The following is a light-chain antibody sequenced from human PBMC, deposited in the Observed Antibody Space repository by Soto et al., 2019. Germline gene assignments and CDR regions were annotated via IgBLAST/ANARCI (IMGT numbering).Light chain of an antibody. CDR1: QGIRND. V-gene: IGKV1-6*01. Sequence: AIQMTQSPSSLSASVGDRVTITCRASQGIRNDLGWYQQKPGKAPKLLIYGASSLQSGVPSRFSGSGSGTDFTLTISSLQSEDFATYXCLQDYNSPYTFGQGTKLEIK. J-gene: IGKJ2*01. CDR2: GAS. CDR3: LQDYNSPYT.